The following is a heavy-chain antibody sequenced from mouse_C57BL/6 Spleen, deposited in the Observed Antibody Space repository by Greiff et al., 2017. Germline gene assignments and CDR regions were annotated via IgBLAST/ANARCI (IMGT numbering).Heavy chain of an antibody. CDR1: GYSITSGYY. D-gene: IGHD3-2*02. J-gene: IGHJ3*01. V-gene: IGHV3-6*01. CDR3: AREVPQATWFAY. Sequence: EVQLVESGPGLVKPSQSLSLTCSVTGYSITSGYYWNWIRQFPGNKLEWMGYISYDGSNNYNPSLKNRISITRDTSKNQFFLKLNSVTTEDTATYYCAREVPQATWFAYWGQGTLVTVSA. CDR2: ISYDGSN.